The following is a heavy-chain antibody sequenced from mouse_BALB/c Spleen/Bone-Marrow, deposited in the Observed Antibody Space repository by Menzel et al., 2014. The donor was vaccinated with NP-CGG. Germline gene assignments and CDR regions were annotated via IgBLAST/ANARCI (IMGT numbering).Heavy chain of an antibody. V-gene: IGHV14-3*02. J-gene: IGHJ3*01. D-gene: IGHD1-1*01. CDR3: ALYYCGSSLFAY. Sequence: VHVKQSGAELAKPGASVKLSCTASGFNIKDTYMHWVKQRPEQGLEWIGRIDPANGNTKYDPKFQGKATITADTSSNTNYLLLSSLQSEDPAVYYCALYYCGSSLFAYWGQGTLVTVSA. CDR1: GFNIKDTY. CDR2: IDPANGNT.